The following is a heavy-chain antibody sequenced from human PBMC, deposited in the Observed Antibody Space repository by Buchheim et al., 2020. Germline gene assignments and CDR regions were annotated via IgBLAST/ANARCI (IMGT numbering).Heavy chain of an antibody. Sequence: QVQLAESGGGLVKPGGSLRLSCAASGFSFSDYYMSWIRQAPGKGLEWGSYISNGISTVYYADSVKGRFTISRDNGKNTLSLQMNSLRAEDTAVYYCARRRSGYDPHLDYWGQGTL. V-gene: IGHV3-11*01. D-gene: IGHD5-12*01. CDR1: GFSFSDYY. CDR2: ISNGISTV. J-gene: IGHJ4*02. CDR3: ARRRSGYDPHLDY.